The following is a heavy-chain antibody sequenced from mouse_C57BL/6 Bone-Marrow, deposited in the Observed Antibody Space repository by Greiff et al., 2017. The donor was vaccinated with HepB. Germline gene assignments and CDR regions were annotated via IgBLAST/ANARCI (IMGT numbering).Heavy chain of an antibody. CDR1: GFKIKDDY. V-gene: IGHV14-4*01. D-gene: IGHD2-4*01. Sequence: VQLQQSGAELVRPGASVKLSCTASGFKIKDDYMHWVKQRPEQGLEWIGWIDPENGDTEYASKFQGKATITADTSSNTAYLQLSSLTSEDTAVYYCTTGGDYDWFAYWGQGTLVTVSA. J-gene: IGHJ3*01. CDR3: TTGGDYDWFAY. CDR2: IDPENGDT.